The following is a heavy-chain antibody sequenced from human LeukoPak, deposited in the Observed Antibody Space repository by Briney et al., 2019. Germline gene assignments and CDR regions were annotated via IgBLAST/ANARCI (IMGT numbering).Heavy chain of an antibody. CDR2: IGRTGDI. V-gene: IGHV3-23*01. J-gene: IGHJ3*01. CDR3: AKYQLLNNNYWRDAFDF. D-gene: IGHD1-1*01. CDR1: GFTFSNYA. Sequence: GGSLTLSCAASGFTFSNYAMTWVRQAPGKGLEWVSLIGRTGDIFYADSVKGRFTISRDNSKNTLYLQMNSLRAEDTAVYYCAKYQLLNNNYWRDAFDFWGQGTMVTVSS.